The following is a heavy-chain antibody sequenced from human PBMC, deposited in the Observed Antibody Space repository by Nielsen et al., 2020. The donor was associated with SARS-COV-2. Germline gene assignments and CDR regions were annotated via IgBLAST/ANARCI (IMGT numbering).Heavy chain of an antibody. CDR3: ARVYDFWSGYYRLYYFAY. CDR2: IYHSGST. J-gene: IGHJ4*02. D-gene: IGHD3-3*01. V-gene: IGHV4-4*02. Sequence: SETLSLTCAVSGGSISSSNWWSWVRQPPGKGLEWIGEIYHSGSTNYNPSLKSRVTISVDKSKNQFSLKLSSVTAADTAVYYCARVYDFWSGYYRLYYFAYWGQGTLVTVSS. CDR1: GGSISSSNW.